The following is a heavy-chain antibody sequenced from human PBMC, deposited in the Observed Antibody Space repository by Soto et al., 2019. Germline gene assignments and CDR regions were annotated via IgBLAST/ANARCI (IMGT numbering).Heavy chain of an antibody. CDR3: ASDTLAAAGKGTRVWNY. J-gene: IGHJ4*02. Sequence: QVQLVQSGAEVKKPGSSVKVSCKASGGTFSSYAISWVRQAPGQGLEWMGGIIPIFGTANYAQKFQGRVTITADESTSTAYMELSSLRSEDTPVYYCASDTLAAAGKGTRVWNYWGQGTLVTVSS. D-gene: IGHD6-13*01. CDR1: GGTFSSYA. V-gene: IGHV1-69*01. CDR2: IIPIFGTA.